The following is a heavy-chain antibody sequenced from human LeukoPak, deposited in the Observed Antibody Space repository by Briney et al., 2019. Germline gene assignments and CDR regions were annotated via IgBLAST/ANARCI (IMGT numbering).Heavy chain of an antibody. CDR1: GGSISSYY. V-gene: IGHV4-59*01. J-gene: IGHJ4*02. D-gene: IGHD1/OR15-1a*01. Sequence: PSETLSLTCTVSGGSISSYYWSWIRQPPGKGLEWIGYIYYSGSTNYNPSLKSRVTLSVDTSKNQFSLKLSSVTAADTAVYFCARGEVRWNNYFDYWGQGTLVTVSS. CDR3: ARGEVRWNNYFDY. CDR2: IYYSGST.